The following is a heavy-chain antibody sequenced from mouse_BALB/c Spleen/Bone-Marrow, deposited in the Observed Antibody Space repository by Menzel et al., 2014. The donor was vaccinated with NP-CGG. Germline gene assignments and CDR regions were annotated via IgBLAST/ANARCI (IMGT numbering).Heavy chain of an antibody. J-gene: IGHJ2*01. D-gene: IGHD2-1*01. Sequence: EVQLQQSGPGLVKPSQTVSLTCTVTGISITTGNYRWSWIRQFPGNKLEWIGYIYYSGTITYNPSLTSRTTITRDTSKNQFFLEMNSLTAEDTATYYCARYGNYFDYWGQGTTLTVSS. V-gene: IGHV3-5*02. CDR1: GISITTGNYR. CDR3: ARYGNYFDY. CDR2: IYYSGTI.